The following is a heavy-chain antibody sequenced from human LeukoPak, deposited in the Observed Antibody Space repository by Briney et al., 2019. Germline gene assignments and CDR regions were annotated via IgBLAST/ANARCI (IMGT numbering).Heavy chain of an antibody. CDR1: GFTVSSNY. CDR2: MYSGGST. V-gene: IGHV3-66*01. Sequence: RGSLRLSCAVSGFTVSSNYMSWVRQAPGKGLEWVSVMYSGGSTNYADSVKGRFTISRDNSENTLYLQMNSLRAEDTAVYYCARAITWVAVAGPGDNWGQGTLVTVSS. J-gene: IGHJ4*02. CDR3: ARAITWVAVAGPGDN. D-gene: IGHD6-19*01.